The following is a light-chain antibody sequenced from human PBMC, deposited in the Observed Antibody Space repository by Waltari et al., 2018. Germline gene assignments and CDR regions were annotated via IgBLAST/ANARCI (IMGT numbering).Light chain of an antibody. CDR2: VSS. Sequence: IQLTQSPSSLSASVGDRVTITCRASQDIAGYLAWYQQKTGKAPNLLIYVSSTLQSGVPSRFSGSGSGTVFTLTISSLQPEDFATYYCQQLHTYPLTFGGGTTVDI. CDR1: QDIAGY. CDR3: QQLHTYPLT. V-gene: IGKV1-9*01. J-gene: IGKJ4*01.